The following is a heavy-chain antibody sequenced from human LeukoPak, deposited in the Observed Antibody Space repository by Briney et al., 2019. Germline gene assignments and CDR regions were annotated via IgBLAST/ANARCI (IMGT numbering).Heavy chain of an antibody. CDR3: VMGRGWQPDY. D-gene: IGHD5-24*01. CDR1: GRSLGGHF. J-gene: IGHJ4*02. CDR2: THASRST. V-gene: IGHV4-59*11. Sequence: SSETLSLTCSVSGRSLGGHFYNWVRQPPGKGLEWIGLTHASRSTIYNPSLKSRVSISVDTSKNQFSLTLTPGTAADTAVYFCVMGRGWQPDYWGQGILVTVSS.